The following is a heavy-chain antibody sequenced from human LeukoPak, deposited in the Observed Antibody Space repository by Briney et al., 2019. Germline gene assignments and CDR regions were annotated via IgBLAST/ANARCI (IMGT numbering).Heavy chain of an antibody. CDR2: ISYDGSNK. D-gene: IGHD7-27*01. CDR1: GFTFSSYG. J-gene: IGHJ4*02. Sequence: GGSLRLSCAASGFTFSSYGMHWVRQAPGKGLEWVAVISYDGSNKYYADSVKGRFTISRDNSKNTLYLQMSSLRAEDTAVYYCAKDALGIDYWGQGTLVTVSS. V-gene: IGHV3-30*18. CDR3: AKDALGIDY.